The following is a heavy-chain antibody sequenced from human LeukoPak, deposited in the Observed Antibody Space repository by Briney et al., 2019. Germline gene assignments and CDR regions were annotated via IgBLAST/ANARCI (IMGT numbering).Heavy chain of an antibody. CDR2: TYYRSKWYN. D-gene: IGHD1-1*01. V-gene: IGHV6-1*01. CDR3: ARLERRFGYNYYYSMGV. CDR1: GDSVSSNSAA. Sequence: SQALSLTCAISGDSVSSNSAAWNWIRQSPSRGLEWLGRTYYRSKWYNDYAVSVKSRITINPDTSKNQLSLHLKSVTPEDTAVYYCARLERRFGYNYYYSMGVWGQGTTVTVSS. J-gene: IGHJ6*02.